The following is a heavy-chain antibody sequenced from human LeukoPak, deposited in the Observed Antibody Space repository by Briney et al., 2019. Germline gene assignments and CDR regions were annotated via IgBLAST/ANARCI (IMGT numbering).Heavy chain of an antibody. Sequence: GGSLRLSCAASGFTFSSYGMHWVRQAPGKGLEWVAFIRYDGSNKYYADSVKGRFTISRDNSKNTLYLQMNSLRVEDTAMYYCARVGREYSNSSPPDYWGQGTLVTVSS. CDR2: IRYDGSNK. CDR3: ARVGREYSNSSPPDY. V-gene: IGHV3-30*02. CDR1: GFTFSSYG. D-gene: IGHD6-6*01. J-gene: IGHJ4*02.